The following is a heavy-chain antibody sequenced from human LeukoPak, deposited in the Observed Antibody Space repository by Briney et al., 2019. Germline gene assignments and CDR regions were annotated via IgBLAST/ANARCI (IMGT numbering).Heavy chain of an antibody. J-gene: IGHJ5*02. Sequence: SETLSLTCAAYGWSFNDYYWNWIRQPPGKGLEWIGEINARGDTNYNPSLKSRVTISVDTSKKQFSLRLTSLIAADTALYYCARGQVPTARGYSWFDPWGQGTLVTVSS. CDR2: INARGDT. V-gene: IGHV4-34*01. D-gene: IGHD2-2*01. CDR1: GWSFNDYY. CDR3: ARGQVPTARGYSWFDP.